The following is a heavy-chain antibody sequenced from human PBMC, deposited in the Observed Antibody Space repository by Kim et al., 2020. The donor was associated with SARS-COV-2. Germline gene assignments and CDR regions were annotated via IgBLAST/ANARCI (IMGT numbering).Heavy chain of an antibody. D-gene: IGHD6-13*01. Sequence: GGSLRLSCAASGFTFSSYAMSWVRQAPGKGLEWVSALSGSGGSTYNADSERDRFIITRDNSKTTLNLQMNSLRSDDTAVYYCARRPRGDCWYCSRFEYWGKGTLHTVST. J-gene: IGHJ4*02. CDR2: LSGSGGST. CDR3: ARRPRGDCWYCSRFEY. V-gene: IGHV3-23*01. CDR1: GFTFSSYA.